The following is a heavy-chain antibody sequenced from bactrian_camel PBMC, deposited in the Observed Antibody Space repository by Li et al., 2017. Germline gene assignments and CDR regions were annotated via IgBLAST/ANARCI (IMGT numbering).Heavy chain of an antibody. CDR1: GYATGHYC. Sequence: QVQLVESGGGSVQDGGSLKLSCAVSGYATGHYCIGWFRLSPGKEREEVAHIHARSGRSYVLDSVKGRFTISRDNAKNTLYLQMNSLKTEDTAMYYCATHLSPIVGGSWSPEVHWGQGTQVTVS. CDR2: IHARSGRS. CDR3: ATHLSPIVGGSWSPEVH. D-gene: IGHD6*01. V-gene: IGHV3S1*01. J-gene: IGHJ4*01.